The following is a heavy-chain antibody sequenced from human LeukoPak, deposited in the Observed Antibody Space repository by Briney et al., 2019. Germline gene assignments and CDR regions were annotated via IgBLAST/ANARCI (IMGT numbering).Heavy chain of an antibody. CDR2: ISSSSSYI. V-gene: IGHV3-21*01. CDR1: GFTFSSYS. CDR3: ARDPEYSSSVANYFDY. Sequence: GGSLRLSCAASGFTFSSYSMNWVRQAPGKGLEWVSSISSSSSYIYYADSVKGRFTISKDNAKNSLYLQMNSLRAEDTAVYYCARDPEYSSSVANYFDYSGQRTLVTVSS. D-gene: IGHD6-6*01. J-gene: IGHJ4*02.